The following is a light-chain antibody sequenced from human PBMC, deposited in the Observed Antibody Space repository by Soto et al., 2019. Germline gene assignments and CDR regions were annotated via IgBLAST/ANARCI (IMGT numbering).Light chain of an antibody. CDR2: DAS. CDR3: QQYNNYPRT. Sequence: DIQMTQSPSTLSASIGDRVTITCRASESIRTWLAWYQHKPGKAPKFLIYDASSLESGVPSRFSGSGSGTEFTLTISNLQPDDFATYFCQQYNNYPRTFGQGPKVEIK. CDR1: ESIRTW. J-gene: IGKJ1*01. V-gene: IGKV1-5*01.